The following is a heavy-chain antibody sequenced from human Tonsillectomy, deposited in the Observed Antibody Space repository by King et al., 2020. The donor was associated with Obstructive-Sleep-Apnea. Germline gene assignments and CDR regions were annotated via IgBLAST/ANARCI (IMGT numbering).Heavy chain of an antibody. CDR2: ISYDGSNK. V-gene: IGHV3-30*04. J-gene: IGHJ4*02. CDR3: AGDGGSKWELGYYFDY. D-gene: IGHD1-26*01. Sequence: VQLVESGGGVVQPGRSLRLSCAASGFTFSSYAMHWVRQAPGKGLEWVAVISYDGSNKYYADSVKGRFTISRDNSKNTLYLQMNSLRAEDTAVYYCAGDGGSKWELGYYFDYWGQGTLVTVSS. CDR1: GFTFSSYA.